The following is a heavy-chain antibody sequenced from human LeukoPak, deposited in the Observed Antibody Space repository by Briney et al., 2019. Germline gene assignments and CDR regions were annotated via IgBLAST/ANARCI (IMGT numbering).Heavy chain of an antibody. CDR2: ISSSSSTI. V-gene: IGHV3-48*01. CDR3: ARVDYYDSSGYLP. D-gene: IGHD3-22*01. Sequence: QPGGSLRLSCAASGFTFSSYSMNWVRQAPGKGLEWVSYISSSSSTIYYADSVKGRFTISRDNAKNSLYLQMNSLRAEDTAVYYCARVDYYDSSGYLPWGQGTLVTVSS. CDR1: GFTFSSYS. J-gene: IGHJ5*02.